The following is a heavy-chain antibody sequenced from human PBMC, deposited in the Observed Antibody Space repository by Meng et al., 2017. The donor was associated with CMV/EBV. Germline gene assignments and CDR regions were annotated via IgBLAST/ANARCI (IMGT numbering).Heavy chain of an antibody. CDR2: IYYRGST. CDR1: GGSISSGGYY. CDR3: ARGRDYGDYNWFGP. D-gene: IGHD4-17*01. V-gene: IGHV4-31*02. Sequence: SGGSISSGGYYWSWIRQHPGKGLEWIGNIYYRGSTYYNASLKSRLSISIDTSNNQFSLRLTSVSAADTAVYYCARGRDYGDYNWFGPWGQGTLVTVSS. J-gene: IGHJ5*02.